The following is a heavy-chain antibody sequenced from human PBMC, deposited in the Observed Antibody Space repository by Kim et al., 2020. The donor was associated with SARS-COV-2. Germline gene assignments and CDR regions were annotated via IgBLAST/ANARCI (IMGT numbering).Heavy chain of an antibody. D-gene: IGHD4-17*01. CDR2: IYYSGST. V-gene: IGHV4-59*08. Sequence: SETLSLTCTVSGGSISSYYWSWIRQPPGKGLEWIGFIYYSGSTNYNPSLKSRVTISVDTSKNQFSLKLSSVTAADTAVYYCARLASGGPTVVKGGAFDI. CDR1: GGSISSYY. J-gene: IGHJ3*02. CDR3: ARLASGGPTVVKGGAFDI.